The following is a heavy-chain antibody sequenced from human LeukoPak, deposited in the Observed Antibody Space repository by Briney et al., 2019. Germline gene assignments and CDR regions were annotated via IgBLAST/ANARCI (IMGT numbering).Heavy chain of an antibody. CDR2: INHSGST. J-gene: IGHJ4*02. D-gene: IGHD2-8*02. CDR3: TRVRRRSTGHCFDE. Sequence: SETLSLTCAVYGGSFSGYYWSWIRQPPGKGLEWIGEINHSGSTNYNPSLKSRVSISVDTSKNQFSLTMTSVTAADTATYYCTRVRRRSTGHCFDEWGRGTLVTVSS. CDR1: GGSFSGYY. V-gene: IGHV4-34*01.